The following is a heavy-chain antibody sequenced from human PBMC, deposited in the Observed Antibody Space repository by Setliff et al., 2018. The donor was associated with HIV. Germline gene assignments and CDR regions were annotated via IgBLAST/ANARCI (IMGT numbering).Heavy chain of an antibody. V-gene: IGHV3-23*01. J-gene: IGHJ4*02. CDR2: ISGSGDIT. D-gene: IGHD3-16*01. CDR1: GFSFRSYA. Sequence: PGGSLRLSCAASGFSFRSYAVSWVRQAPGKGLEWVSVISGSGDITYYRESVKGRFTVSRDNSKNTLYLQMNSLRAEDTAVYYCANPPLKGHLGVGFDYWGQGTQVTVSS. CDR3: ANPPLKGHLGVGFDY.